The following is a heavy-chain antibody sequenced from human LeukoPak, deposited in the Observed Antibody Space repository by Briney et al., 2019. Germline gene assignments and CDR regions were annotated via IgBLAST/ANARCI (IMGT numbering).Heavy chain of an antibody. V-gene: IGHV3-7*01. CDR3: VRGWGSGYDSGY. D-gene: IGHD5-12*01. Sequence: GGPLRLSCAASGFTFSSYWMSWVRQAPGKGLEWVANIKQDGSEIYYVDSVKGRFTISRDNAKNSLYLQMNSLRAEDTAVYYCVRGWGSGYDSGYWGQGTLVTVSS. CDR2: IKQDGSEI. CDR1: GFTFSSYW. J-gene: IGHJ4*02.